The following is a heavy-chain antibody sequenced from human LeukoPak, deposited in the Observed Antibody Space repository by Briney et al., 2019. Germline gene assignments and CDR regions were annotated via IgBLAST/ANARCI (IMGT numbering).Heavy chain of an antibody. J-gene: IGHJ4*02. Sequence: GGSLRLSCAASGFPFSNYWMHWVRQAPGKGLVWVSRVNSDGSTTNYADSVKGRFTISRDNAENTLYMRMNSPRPEDTAVYYCARGYYSSSRFDSWGQGTLVTVSS. CDR3: ARGYYSSSRFDS. CDR1: GFPFSNYW. V-gene: IGHV3-74*01. CDR2: VNSDGSTT. D-gene: IGHD6-13*01.